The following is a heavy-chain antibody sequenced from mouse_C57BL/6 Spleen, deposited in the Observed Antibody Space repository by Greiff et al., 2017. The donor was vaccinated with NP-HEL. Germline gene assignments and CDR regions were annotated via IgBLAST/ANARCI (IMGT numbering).Heavy chain of an antibody. J-gene: IGHJ3*01. CDR2: ISDGGSYT. D-gene: IGHD2-5*01. V-gene: IGHV5-4*01. CDR1: GFTFSSYA. CDR3: ARDGDSNFFAY. Sequence: EVQVVESGGGLVKPGGSLKLSCAASGFTFSSYAMSWVRQTPEKRLEWVATISDGGSYTYYPDNVKGRFTISRDNAKNNLYLQMSHLKSEDTAMYYCARDGDSNFFAYWGQGTLVTVSA.